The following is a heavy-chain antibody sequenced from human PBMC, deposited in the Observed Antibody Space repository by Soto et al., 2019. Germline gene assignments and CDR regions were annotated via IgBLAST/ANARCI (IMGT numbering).Heavy chain of an antibody. Sequence: QVQLVQSGAEVKKPGSSVKVSCKASGGTFSSYAISWVRQAPGQGLEWMGGIIPIFGTANYAQKFQGRVTITADESTSTGYMELSSLTSEDTAVHYCARGTSSWPYYYGMDVWGQGTTVTVSS. CDR3: ARGTSSWPYYYGMDV. J-gene: IGHJ6*02. CDR1: GGTFSSYA. CDR2: IIPIFGTA. D-gene: IGHD2-2*01. V-gene: IGHV1-69*12.